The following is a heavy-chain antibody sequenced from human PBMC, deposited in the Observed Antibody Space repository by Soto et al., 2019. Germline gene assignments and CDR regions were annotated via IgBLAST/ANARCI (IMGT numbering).Heavy chain of an antibody. CDR3: ARGTDIVVVVAATGFDY. CDR2: INHSGST. D-gene: IGHD2-15*01. Sequence: QVQLQQWGAGLLKPSETLSLTCAVYGGSFSGYYWSWIRQPPGKGLEWIGEINHSGSTNYNPSLKSRVTIAVDTSKNQCSLKLSSVTAADTAVYYCARGTDIVVVVAATGFDYWGQGTLVTVSS. J-gene: IGHJ4*02. V-gene: IGHV4-34*01. CDR1: GGSFSGYY.